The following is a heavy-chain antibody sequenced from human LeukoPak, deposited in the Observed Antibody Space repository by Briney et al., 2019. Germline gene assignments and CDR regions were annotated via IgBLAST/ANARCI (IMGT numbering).Heavy chain of an antibody. CDR3: ARPSIAARRSYYYMDV. V-gene: IGHV4-39*01. Sequence: SETLSLTCTVSGGSISSSSYYWGWIRQPPGKGLEWIGSIYYSGSTYYNPSLKNRVTISVDTSKNQFSLKLSSVTAADTAVYYCARPSIAARRSYYYMDVWGKGTTVTVSS. CDR2: IYYSGST. D-gene: IGHD6-6*01. J-gene: IGHJ6*03. CDR1: GGSISSSSYY.